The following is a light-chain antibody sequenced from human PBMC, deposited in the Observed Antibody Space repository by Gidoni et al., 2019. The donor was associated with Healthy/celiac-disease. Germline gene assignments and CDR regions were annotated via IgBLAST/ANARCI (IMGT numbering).Light chain of an antibody. J-gene: IGKJ4*01. CDR3: QQYNNWPPLT. CDR2: CAS. Sequence: EIVMTQSPATLSVSPGETATPSCRASQSVSSNLAWYQQKPGQAPRLLIYCASTRATGIPARFSGSGSGTEFTLTISSLQSEDFAVYYCQQYNNWPPLTFGGGTKVEIK. V-gene: IGKV3-15*01. CDR1: QSVSSN.